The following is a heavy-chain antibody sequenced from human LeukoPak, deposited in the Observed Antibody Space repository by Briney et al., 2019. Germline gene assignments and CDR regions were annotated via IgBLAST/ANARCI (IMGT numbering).Heavy chain of an antibody. J-gene: IGHJ4*02. CDR1: GFTISSYS. CDR3: ARALIDGNTPFDY. D-gene: IGHD4-23*01. Sequence: KPGESLRLSCAASGFTISSYSMNWVRQAPGKGLEWVSSISSSSSYIYYADSVKGRFTISRDNAKNSLYLQMNSLRAEDTAVYYCARALIDGNTPFDYWGQGTLVTVSS. CDR2: ISSSSSYI. V-gene: IGHV3-21*01.